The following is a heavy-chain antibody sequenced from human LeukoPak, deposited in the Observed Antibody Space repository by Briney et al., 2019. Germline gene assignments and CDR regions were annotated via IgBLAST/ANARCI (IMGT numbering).Heavy chain of an antibody. J-gene: IGHJ4*02. CDR1: GGSLSSTRYY. Sequence: SETLSLTCTVSGGSLSSTRYYWGWIRQPPGKGLEWIGSIYYSGNTYYNPSLKSRVTISVDTSKNQFSLKLSSVTAADTAVYYCARGKYYGSGSLLDYWGQGTLVTVSS. D-gene: IGHD3-10*01. CDR3: ARGKYYGSGSLLDY. CDR2: IYYSGNT. V-gene: IGHV4-39*07.